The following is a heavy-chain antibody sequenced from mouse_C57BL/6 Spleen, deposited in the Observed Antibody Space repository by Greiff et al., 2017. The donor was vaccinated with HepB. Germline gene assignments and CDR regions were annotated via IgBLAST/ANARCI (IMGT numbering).Heavy chain of an antibody. CDR3: ARDRVTTVGGYFDV. CDR2: ISDGGSYT. J-gene: IGHJ1*03. Sequence: EVQVVESGGGLVKPGGSLKLSCAASGFTFSSYAMSWVRQTPEKRLEWVATISDGGSYTYYPDNVKGRFTISRDNAKNNLYLQMSHLKSEDTAMYYCARDRVTTVGGYFDVWGTGTTVTVSS. CDR1: GFTFSSYA. D-gene: IGHD1-1*01. V-gene: IGHV5-4*01.